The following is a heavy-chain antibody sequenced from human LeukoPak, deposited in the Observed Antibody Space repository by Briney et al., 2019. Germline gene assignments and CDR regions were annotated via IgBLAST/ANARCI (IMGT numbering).Heavy chain of an antibody. CDR1: GGSFSGYY. CDR2: INHSGST. V-gene: IGHV4-34*01. J-gene: IGHJ5*02. CDR3: ARSHNYYGSGSYYGNWFDP. D-gene: IGHD3-10*01. Sequence: SETLSLTCAVYGGSFSGYYWSWIRQPPGKGLEWIGEINHSGSTNYNPSLKSRVTISVDTSKNQFSLKLSSVTAADTAVYYCARSHNYYGSGSYYGNWFDPWGQGTLVTVSS.